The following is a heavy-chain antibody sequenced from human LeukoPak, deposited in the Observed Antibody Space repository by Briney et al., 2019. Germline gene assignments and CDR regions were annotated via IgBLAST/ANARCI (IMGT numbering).Heavy chain of an antibody. CDR2: TYPGDSDT. Sequence: PGESLKISCKGSGYRFSTYWIGWVRQMPAKGLEWMGITYPGDSDTRYSPSFQGQVTISADKSINTANLQWSSLKASDTAIYYCARQAHGDQGNAFDIWGQGTMVIVSS. D-gene: IGHD4-17*01. V-gene: IGHV5-51*01. CDR1: GYRFSTYW. J-gene: IGHJ3*02. CDR3: ARQAHGDQGNAFDI.